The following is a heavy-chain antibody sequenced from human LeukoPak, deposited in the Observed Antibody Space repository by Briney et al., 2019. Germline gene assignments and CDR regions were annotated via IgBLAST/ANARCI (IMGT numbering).Heavy chain of an antibody. CDR3: ARELGYGHGFDY. J-gene: IGHJ4*02. D-gene: IGHD5-18*01. CDR2: IWYEGSNK. Sequence: GRSLRLSCAASGFTFRSYGVHGVRQARGKGLEGVAVIWYEGSNKYYADSVKGRFTISRDNSKNTLYLQMNSLRAEDTAVYYCARELGYGHGFDYWGQGTLVTVSS. CDR1: GFTFRSYG. V-gene: IGHV3-33*01.